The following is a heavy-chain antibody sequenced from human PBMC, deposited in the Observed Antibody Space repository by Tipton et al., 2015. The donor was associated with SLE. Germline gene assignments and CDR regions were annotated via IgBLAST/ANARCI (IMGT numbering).Heavy chain of an antibody. Sequence: TLSLTCTVSGGSISSSSYYWGWIRQPPGKGLEWIGYIYYSGSTNYNPSLKSRVTISVDTSKNQFSLRLSSVTAADTAVYYCAREGLGIKGAFDIWGQGTMVTVSS. J-gene: IGHJ3*02. CDR3: AREGLGIKGAFDI. D-gene: IGHD7-27*01. CDR1: GGSISSSSYY. V-gene: IGHV4-61*01. CDR2: IYYSGST.